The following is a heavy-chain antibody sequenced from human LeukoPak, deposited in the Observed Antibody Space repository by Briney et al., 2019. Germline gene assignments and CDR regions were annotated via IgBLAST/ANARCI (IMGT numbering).Heavy chain of an antibody. J-gene: IGHJ5*02. CDR3: ARPYRSSSGNWFDP. D-gene: IGHD5-18*01. CDR1: GFTFSSYW. Sequence: GGSLRLSCAASGFTFSSYWMHWVRQAPGKGLEWVSRINSDGSSTTYADSVKGRFTISRDNAKNTLYLQMNSLRAEDTAVYYCARPYRSSSGNWFDPWGQGTPVTVSS. CDR2: INSDGSST. V-gene: IGHV3-74*01.